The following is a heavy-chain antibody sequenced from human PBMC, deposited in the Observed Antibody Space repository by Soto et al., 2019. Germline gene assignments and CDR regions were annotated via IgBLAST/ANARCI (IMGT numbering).Heavy chain of an antibody. J-gene: IGHJ5*02. V-gene: IGHV4-30-2*01. Sequence: HLQLQESGSGLVRPSQTLSLTCAVSGDSISSGAYSWSWIRQPPGKGLEWIGYIYARGSTYYNPSLKSRVPMSVDRSKNQFSLNLSSVTAADTAVYFCARTLDYGGSAGSNWFDPWGQGTLVTVSS. CDR1: GDSISSGAYS. D-gene: IGHD4-17*01. CDR3: ARTLDYGGSAGSNWFDP. CDR2: IYARGST.